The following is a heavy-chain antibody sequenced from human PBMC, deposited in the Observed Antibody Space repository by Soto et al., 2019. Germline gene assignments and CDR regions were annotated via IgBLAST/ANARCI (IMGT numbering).Heavy chain of an antibody. J-gene: IGHJ4*02. CDR3: ARLAPCSAGICYSRPLDY. CDR2: ITPHNGDT. Sequence: ASVKVSCKASGYTFPTYGIGWVRQAPGQGLEWMGWITPHNGDTNYAQKLQGGVTMTTDTSTSTAYMEVRSLRSDDTAIYYCARLAPCSAGICYSRPLDYWGQGALVTVSS. D-gene: IGHD2-15*01. CDR1: GYTFPTYG. V-gene: IGHV1-18*01.